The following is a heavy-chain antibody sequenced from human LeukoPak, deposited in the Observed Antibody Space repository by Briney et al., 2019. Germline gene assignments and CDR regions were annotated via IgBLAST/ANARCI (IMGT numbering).Heavy chain of an antibody. Sequence: ASVKVSCKGSGYTLTELSMHGVRQAPGKGLEWMGGFDPEDGETIYAQKFQGRVTMTEDTSTDTASMELRSLRSDDPAVYYCARYNGYSSGWYVPNPTFDYWGQGTLVTVSS. D-gene: IGHD6-19*01. CDR1: GYTLTELS. CDR2: FDPEDGET. CDR3: ARYNGYSSGWYVPNPTFDY. V-gene: IGHV1-24*01. J-gene: IGHJ4*02.